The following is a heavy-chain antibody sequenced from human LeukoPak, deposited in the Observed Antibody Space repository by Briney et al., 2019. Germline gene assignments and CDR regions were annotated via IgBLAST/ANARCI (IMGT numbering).Heavy chain of an antibody. Sequence: GSLRLSCAASGFTFSSYSMIWVRQAPGKGLEFISSISDRGRDIYYADSMKGRFTTSRDNAKNSLFLQMNSLRAEDTAVYYCARVIVRRVDTTEMDYWGRGTLVTVSS. J-gene: IGHJ4*02. V-gene: IGHV3-21*06. CDR3: ARVIVRRVDTTEMDY. CDR2: ISDRGRDI. CDR1: GFTFSSYS. D-gene: IGHD5-18*01.